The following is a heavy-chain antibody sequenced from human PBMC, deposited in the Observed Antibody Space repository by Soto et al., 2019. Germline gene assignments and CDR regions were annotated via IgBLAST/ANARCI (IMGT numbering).Heavy chain of an antibody. V-gene: IGHV6-1*01. D-gene: IGHD6-6*01. Sequence: QSPTLSLTCAISGDSVSSNSAAWNWIRQSPSRGLEWLGRTYYRSKWYNDYAVSVKSRITINPDTSKNQFSLQLNSVTPEDTAVYYCAGEYSSSPNQIKYFDYWGQGTLVTVSS. J-gene: IGHJ4*02. CDR1: GDSVSSNSAA. CDR2: TYYRSKWYN. CDR3: AGEYSSSPNQIKYFDY.